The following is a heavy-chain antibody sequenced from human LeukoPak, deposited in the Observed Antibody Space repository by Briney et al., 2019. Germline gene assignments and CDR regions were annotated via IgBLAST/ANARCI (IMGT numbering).Heavy chain of an antibody. V-gene: IGHV4-61*02. D-gene: IGHD3-10*01. Sequence: PSETLSLTCTVSGDSISSGDYYWSWIRQPAGKGLEWIGRISSSGSTNYNPSLKSRVTISVDTSKNQFSLKLSSVTAADTAVYYCARTPYYYGSGSYYSAYYFDYWGQGTLVTVSS. CDR3: ARTPYYYGSGSYYSAYYFDY. CDR1: GDSISSGDYY. J-gene: IGHJ4*02. CDR2: ISSSGST.